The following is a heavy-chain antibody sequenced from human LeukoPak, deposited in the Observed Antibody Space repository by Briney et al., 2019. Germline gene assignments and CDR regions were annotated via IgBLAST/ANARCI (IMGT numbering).Heavy chain of an antibody. CDR3: ARGTVTMVDY. CDR2: ISSSSYI. V-gene: IGHV3-21*06. CDR1: GFTFSSYT. D-gene: IGHD3-10*01. Sequence: GGSLRLSCAASGFTFSSYTMNWVRQAPGKGLEWVSSISSSSYIYYADSVKGRFTISRDNAKNSLYLQMNSLRAGDTAVYYCARGTVTMVDYWGQGTLVTVSS. J-gene: IGHJ4*02.